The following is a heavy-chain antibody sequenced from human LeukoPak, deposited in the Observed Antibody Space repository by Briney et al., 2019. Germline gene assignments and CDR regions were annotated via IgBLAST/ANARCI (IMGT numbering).Heavy chain of an antibody. CDR2: IKGDGSET. Sequence: PGGPLRLSCAAPGLTFRDYWMHWVRQVPGKGLVWVSRIKGDGSETNYADSVKGRFTISRDNAKNTLFLQMNSLRVEDTAVYYCVRGQIGVSVIVHWGQGTLVTVSS. CDR3: VRGQIGVSVIVH. J-gene: IGHJ5*02. D-gene: IGHD3-22*01. V-gene: IGHV3-74*01. CDR1: GLTFRDYW.